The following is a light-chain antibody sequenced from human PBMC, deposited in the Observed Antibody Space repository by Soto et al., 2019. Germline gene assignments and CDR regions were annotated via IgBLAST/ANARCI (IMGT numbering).Light chain of an antibody. Sequence: DIQMTQSPSTLSASVGDRVTITCRASQSISHFLAWYQQKPGKVPKLLIYDASNLESGVPSRFSGSGSGTDFTLTISGLQPDDFTTYYCQQYSSYSRAFGQGTRLEI. CDR3: QQYSSYSRA. CDR1: QSISHF. J-gene: IGKJ5*01. CDR2: DAS. V-gene: IGKV1-5*01.